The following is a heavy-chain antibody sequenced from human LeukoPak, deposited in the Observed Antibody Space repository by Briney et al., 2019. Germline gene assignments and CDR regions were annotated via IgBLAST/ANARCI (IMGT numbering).Heavy chain of an antibody. Sequence: ASVTVSCKASGYTFTSYGISWVRQAPGQGLEWMGWISAYNGNTYYTQRLQGRLTMTTDTSTSAAYMELRSLRSDDSAVYYCARVPSSSFSSPCYYYFHMDVWGTGTTVTVSS. J-gene: IGHJ6*03. CDR2: ISAYNGNT. V-gene: IGHV1-18*01. CDR1: GYTFTSYG. D-gene: IGHD6-6*01. CDR3: ARVPSSSFSSPCYYYFHMDV.